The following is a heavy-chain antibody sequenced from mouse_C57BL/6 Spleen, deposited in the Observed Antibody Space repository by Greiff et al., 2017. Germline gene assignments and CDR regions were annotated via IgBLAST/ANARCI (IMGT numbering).Heavy chain of an antibody. Sequence: QVQLQQPGAELVKPGASVKLSCKASGYTFTSYWMQWVKQRPGQGLEWIGEIDPSDSYTNYNQKFKGKATLTVDTSSSTAYMQLSSLTSEDSAVYYCARRLSDYWGQGTTRTVSS. D-gene: IGHD1-1*02. J-gene: IGHJ2*01. V-gene: IGHV1-50*01. CDR3: ARRLSDY. CDR1: GYTFTSYW. CDR2: IDPSDSYT.